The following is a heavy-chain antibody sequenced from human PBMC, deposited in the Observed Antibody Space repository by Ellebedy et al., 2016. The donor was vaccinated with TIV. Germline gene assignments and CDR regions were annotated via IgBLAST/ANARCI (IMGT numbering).Heavy chain of an antibody. CDR2: ISSDGSNK. CDR3: ARGANDWYGIDY. D-gene: IGHD3-9*01. Sequence: GESLKISCAASGFTFSSYALHWVRQAPGKGLEWVAVISSDGSNKYYADSVKGRFTISRDNSKNTLYLQMNSLRAEDTALYYCARGANDWYGIDYWGLGTLVTVSS. CDR1: GFTFSSYA. V-gene: IGHV3-30-3*01. J-gene: IGHJ4*02.